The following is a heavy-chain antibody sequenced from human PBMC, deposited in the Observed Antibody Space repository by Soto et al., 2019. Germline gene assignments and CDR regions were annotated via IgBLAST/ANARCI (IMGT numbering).Heavy chain of an antibody. V-gene: IGHV5-10-1*01. J-gene: IGHJ6*02. D-gene: IGHD2-15*01. CDR2: ISPSDSNI. CDR3: ARLGLAATYSYGMDV. CDR1: GYSFMSYW. Sequence: PGESLKISCKGSGYSFMSYWISWVRQMPGRGLEWMGRISPSDSNIDYSPSFQGHVTISADTSTSTAYLKWSSLRASDTAIYYCARLGLAATYSYGMDVWGQGTTVTVSS.